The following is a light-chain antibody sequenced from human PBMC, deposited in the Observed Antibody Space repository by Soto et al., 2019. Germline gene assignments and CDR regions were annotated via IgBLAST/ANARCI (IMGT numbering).Light chain of an antibody. CDR2: EVS. J-gene: IGLJ2*01. Sequence: QSALTQPPSVSGSLGQSVTISCTGTSSDIGSYNRVSWYQQPPGTAPKLMIYEVSNRPSGVPDRFSGSKSGNTASLTISGLQAEDEADYYCSSYTNSISVAFGGGTKLTVL. CDR3: SSYTNSISVA. CDR1: SSDIGSYNR. V-gene: IGLV2-18*02.